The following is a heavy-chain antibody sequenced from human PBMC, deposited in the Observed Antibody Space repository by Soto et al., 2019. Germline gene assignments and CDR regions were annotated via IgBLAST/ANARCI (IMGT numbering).Heavy chain of an antibody. CDR2: ISYDGSNK. Sequence: QSGGSLRLSCAASGFTFSSYAMHWVRQAPGKGLEWVAVISYDGSNKYYADSVKGRFTISRDNSKNTLYLQMNSLRAEDTAVYYCARDRGYSYGYYFDYWGQGTLVTVSS. J-gene: IGHJ4*02. V-gene: IGHV3-30-3*01. CDR3: ARDRGYSYGYYFDY. D-gene: IGHD5-18*01. CDR1: GFTFSSYA.